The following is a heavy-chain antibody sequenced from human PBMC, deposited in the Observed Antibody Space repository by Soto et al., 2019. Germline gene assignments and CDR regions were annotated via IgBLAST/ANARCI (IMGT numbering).Heavy chain of an antibody. J-gene: IGHJ6*02. D-gene: IGHD3-10*01. V-gene: IGHV4-4*07. CDR2: IYTSGST. Sequence: SETLSLTCTVSGGSISSYYWSWIRQPAGKGLEWIGRIYTSGSTNYNPSLNSRVTMSVDTSKNQFSLKLSSVTAADTAVYYCATDGSGLDYYYGMDVWGQGTTVTVSS. CDR1: GGSISSYY. CDR3: ATDGSGLDYYYGMDV.